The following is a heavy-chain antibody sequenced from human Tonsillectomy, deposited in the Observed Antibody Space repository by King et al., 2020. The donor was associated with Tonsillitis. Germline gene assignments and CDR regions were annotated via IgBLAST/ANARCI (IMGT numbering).Heavy chain of an antibody. CDR1: GFTFSAFA. Sequence: VQLVESGGGVVQPGRSLRLSCAASGFTFSAFAMHWVRQAPGKGLEWVAVISYDGSNKYYADSVKGRFTISRDNSKNTLFLQMSSLRPEDTAVYYCARVAVVPADRDRGTPENGFDPWGQGTLVTVSS. D-gene: IGHD2-2*01. CDR3: ARVAVVPADRDRGTPENGFDP. CDR2: ISYDGSNK. V-gene: IGHV3-30*04. J-gene: IGHJ5*02.